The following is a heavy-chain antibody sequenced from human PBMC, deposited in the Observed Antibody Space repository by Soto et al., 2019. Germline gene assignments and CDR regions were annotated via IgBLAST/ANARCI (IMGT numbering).Heavy chain of an antibody. CDR2: ISSSGGST. CDR1: GFTFSNSA. D-gene: IGHD2-21*02. V-gene: IGHV3-23*01. CDR3: AKVQEFCGFNCYIVDS. Sequence: PGGSLRLSCVASGFTFSNSAMSWVRHVPGKGLEWAASISSSGGSTNYADSVKGRFTISRDNSKDTLYLQMNSLRAEDTALYYCAKVQEFCGFNCYIVDSWGQGALVTVSS. J-gene: IGHJ4*02.